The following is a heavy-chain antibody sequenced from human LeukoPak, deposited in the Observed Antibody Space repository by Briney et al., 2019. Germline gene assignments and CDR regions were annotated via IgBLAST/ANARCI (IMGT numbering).Heavy chain of an antibody. CDR2: ISWNSGSI. CDR1: GFTFDDYA. V-gene: IGHV3-9*01. D-gene: IGHD6-13*01. Sequence: GGSLRLSCAASGFTFDDYAMHWVRQAPGKGLEWVSGISWNSGSIGYADSVKGRFTISRDNAKNSLYLQMNSLRAEDTALYYCAKEGAAAGTQYFQHWGQGTLVTVSS. J-gene: IGHJ1*01. CDR3: AKEGAAAGTQYFQH.